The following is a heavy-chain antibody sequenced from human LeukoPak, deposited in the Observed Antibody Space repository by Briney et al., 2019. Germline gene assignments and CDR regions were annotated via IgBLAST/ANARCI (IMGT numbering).Heavy chain of an antibody. D-gene: IGHD3-9*01. CDR2: INAGNGNT. V-gene: IGHV1-3*01. CDR1: GYTFTSYA. CDR3: ARGLLRYIDWFPPDY. J-gene: IGHJ4*02. Sequence: ASVKVSCKASGYTFTSYAMHWVRQAPGQRLEWMGWINAGNGNTKYSQKFQGRVTITRDTSASTAYMELSSLRSEDTAVYYCARGLLRYIDWFPPDYWGQGTLVTVSS.